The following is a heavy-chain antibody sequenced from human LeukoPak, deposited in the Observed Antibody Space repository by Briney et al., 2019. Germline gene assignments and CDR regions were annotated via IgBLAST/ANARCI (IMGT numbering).Heavy chain of an antibody. Sequence: SETLSLTCTVSGGSISRYYWSWIRQPPGKGLEWIGYIYYSGSTNYNPSLKSRVTISVDTSKNQFSLKLSSVTAADTAVYYCARGGLSSRAPTYNWFDPWGQGTLVTVSS. CDR2: IYYSGST. J-gene: IGHJ5*02. D-gene: IGHD6-13*01. CDR1: GGSISRYY. V-gene: IGHV4-59*01. CDR3: ARGGLSSRAPTYNWFDP.